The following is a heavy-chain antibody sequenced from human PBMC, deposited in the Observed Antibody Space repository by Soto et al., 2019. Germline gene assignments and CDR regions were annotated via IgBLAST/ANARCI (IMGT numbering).Heavy chain of an antibody. V-gene: IGHV4-34*01. CDR3: ARDKITGLFDY. D-gene: IGHD2-8*02. CDR2: INHSGST. J-gene: IGHJ4*02. Sequence: QVQLQQWGAGLLKPSETLSLTCAVYGGSFSGYYWTWIRQPPGTGLEWIGEINHSGSTNYNPSLNSRVTISVDTSKTQFSLKLTSVTAADTAVYYCARDKITGLFDYWGQGPLVTVSS. CDR1: GGSFSGYY.